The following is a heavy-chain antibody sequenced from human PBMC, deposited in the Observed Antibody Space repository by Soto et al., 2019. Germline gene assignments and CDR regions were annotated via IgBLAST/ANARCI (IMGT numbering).Heavy chain of an antibody. V-gene: IGHV3-21*01. Sequence: GGSLRLSCAASGFTFLSFTMNWVRQAPGKGLEWVSTISSNSAYTYYTDALRGRFTISRDNAKNSLHLQMNSLRAEDTAVYYCTRDASRDSSARGWFDPWGPGTLVTVSS. J-gene: IGHJ5*02. CDR3: TRDASRDSSARGWFDP. D-gene: IGHD6-13*01. CDR1: GFTFLSFT. CDR2: ISSNSAYT.